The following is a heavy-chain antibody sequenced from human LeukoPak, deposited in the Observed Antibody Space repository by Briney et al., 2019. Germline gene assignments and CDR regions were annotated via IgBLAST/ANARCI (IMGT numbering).Heavy chain of an antibody. J-gene: IGHJ4*02. V-gene: IGHV4-39*07. Sequence: SETLSLTCTVSGGSISSSSYYWGWIRQPPGKGLEWIGEINHSGSTNYNPSLKSRVTISVDTSKNQFSLKLSSVTAADTAVYYCARGGGWARGYFDYWGQGTLVTVSS. CDR3: ARGGGWARGYFDY. CDR1: GGSISSSSYY. D-gene: IGHD6-19*01. CDR2: INHSGST.